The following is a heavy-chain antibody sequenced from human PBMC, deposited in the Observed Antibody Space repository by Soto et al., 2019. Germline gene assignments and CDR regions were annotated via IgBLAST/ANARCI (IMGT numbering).Heavy chain of an antibody. CDR2: SIPVFNTA. CDR1: GGTLSDHG. D-gene: IGHD3-10*01. Sequence: QVQLEQSGAEVKKPGSSVKVSCKASGGTLSDHGVAWLRQAPGQGLEWMGGSIPVFNTAKYAPKLQGRVTVTANEYTNNALMELRSLRSEDTAFDFCARVVYGLGNYYTGPSAFDIWGQGTAVIVSS. J-gene: IGHJ3*02. CDR3: ARVVYGLGNYYTGPSAFDI. V-gene: IGHV1-69*01.